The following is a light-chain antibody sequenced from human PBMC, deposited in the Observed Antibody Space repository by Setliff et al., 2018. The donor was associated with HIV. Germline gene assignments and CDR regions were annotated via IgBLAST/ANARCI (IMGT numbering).Light chain of an antibody. CDR2: GAS. Sequence: EIVLTQSPGTLSLSPGERATLSCRASQSISNSYLAWYQQKPGQAPRLLIYGASSRATGIPDRFSGSESGTDFTLTISRLEPEDFAVYYCQQYGSSPWAFGQGTKVDIK. V-gene: IGKV3-20*01. CDR3: QQYGSSPWA. J-gene: IGKJ1*01. CDR1: QSISNSY.